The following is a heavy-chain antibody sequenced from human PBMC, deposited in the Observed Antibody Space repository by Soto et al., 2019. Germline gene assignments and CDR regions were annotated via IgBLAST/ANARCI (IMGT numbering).Heavy chain of an antibody. Sequence: SETLSRTWIVSGGSINSSIYFWVGVRQPPGKGLEWIGSIYYSGSTYYNPSLRSRVTISVDTSKNQFSLKLSSVTAADTAVFYCARHYSSGSRNWFDPWGQGTLVTVSS. J-gene: IGHJ5*02. CDR1: GGSINSSIYF. CDR2: IYYSGST. CDR3: ARHYSSGSRNWFDP. D-gene: IGHD6-19*01. V-gene: IGHV4-39*01.